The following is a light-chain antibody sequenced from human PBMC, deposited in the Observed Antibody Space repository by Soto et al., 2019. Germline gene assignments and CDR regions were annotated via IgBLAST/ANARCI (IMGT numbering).Light chain of an antibody. Sequence: ALPMTQSPSSLSASVGDRVTISCRTSQDIRTELGWYQQKPGKAPKLLIYATSNLQSGVPSRFSGSGSGTDFTLTISSLQPEDFATYYCLQDYDYPRTFGPGTKVEVK. V-gene: IGKV1-6*01. CDR2: ATS. J-gene: IGKJ1*01. CDR3: LQDYDYPRT. CDR1: QDIRTE.